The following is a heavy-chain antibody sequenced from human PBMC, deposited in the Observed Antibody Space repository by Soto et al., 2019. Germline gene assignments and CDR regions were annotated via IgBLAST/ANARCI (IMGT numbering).Heavy chain of an antibody. CDR3: AKTTDGWFSAFEI. V-gene: IGHV3-23*01. CDR1: GFVFSSYA. J-gene: IGHJ3*02. CDR2: ISGSGTTA. D-gene: IGHD6-19*01. Sequence: GGSLRLSCAASGFVFSSYAMSWVRQAPGKGLEWVSAISGSGTTAYYADSVKGRFTFSRDNPKNTMYLQMNSLRAEDTAVYFYAKTTDGWFSAFEIWGQGTVVTVSS.